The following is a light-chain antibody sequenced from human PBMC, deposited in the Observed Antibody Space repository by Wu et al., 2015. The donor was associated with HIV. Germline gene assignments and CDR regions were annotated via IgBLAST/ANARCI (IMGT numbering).Light chain of an antibody. CDR1: QSVSSTY. CDR2: AAS. J-gene: IGKJ4*01. V-gene: IGKV3D-20*02. CDR3: QQRNNPLT. Sequence: EIVLTQSPDTLSLSPGERATLSCRASQSVSSTYLAWYQQKPGHPPRLLIYAASRRATGIPDRFSGSGSGTDFTLTISSLEPEDFAVYYCQQRNNPLTFGGGTKVEIK.